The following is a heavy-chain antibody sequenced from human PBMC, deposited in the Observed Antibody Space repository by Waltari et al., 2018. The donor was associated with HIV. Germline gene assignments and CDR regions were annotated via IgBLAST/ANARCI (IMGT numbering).Heavy chain of an antibody. V-gene: IGHV1-69*01. Sequence: QVQLVQSGAEVKKPGSSVKVSCKASGGTFSSYAISWVRQAPGQGLEWMGGIIPIFGAANDAQEFQGRVTITADESTSTAYMELSSLRSEDTAVYYCARERRIQDGYAFDIWGQGTMVTVSS. CDR3: ARERRIQDGYAFDI. D-gene: IGHD5-18*01. CDR1: GGTFSSYA. J-gene: IGHJ3*02. CDR2: IIPIFGAA.